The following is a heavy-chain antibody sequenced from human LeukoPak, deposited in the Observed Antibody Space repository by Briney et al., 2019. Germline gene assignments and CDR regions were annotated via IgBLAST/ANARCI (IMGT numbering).Heavy chain of an antibody. CDR2: ISSSSSYI. V-gene: IGHV3-21*01. Sequence: PGGSLRLSRAASGFTFSSYSMNWVRQAPGEGLGWVSSISSSSSYIFYADSVKGRFTISRDNATNSLYLQMNSLRAEDTAVYYCARGSLLDAFDIWGQGTIVTVSS. CDR1: GFTFSSYS. D-gene: IGHD1-26*01. CDR3: ARGSLLDAFDI. J-gene: IGHJ3*02.